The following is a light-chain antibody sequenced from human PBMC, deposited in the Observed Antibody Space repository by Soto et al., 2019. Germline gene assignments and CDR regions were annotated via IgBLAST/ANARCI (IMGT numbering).Light chain of an antibody. CDR3: QQHGSSPFT. J-gene: IGKJ3*01. V-gene: IGKV3-20*01. CDR1: QSVGSNY. CDR2: GAS. Sequence: DIVLTQSPGTLSLSPGARATLSCRASQSVGSNYLAWYQQKPGQAPRLLIYGASNRATGIPDRFSGSGSGTDFTLTISRLKPEDFAVYYCQQHGSSPFTFGPGTKVDI.